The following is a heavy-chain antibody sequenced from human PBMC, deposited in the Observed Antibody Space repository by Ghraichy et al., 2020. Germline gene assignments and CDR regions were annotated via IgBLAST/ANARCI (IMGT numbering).Heavy chain of an antibody. D-gene: IGHD4-23*01. CDR3: ASVRWMGLAPGFDY. Sequence: GGSLRLSCAASGFTFSSYSMNWVRQAPGKGLEWVSSISSSSSYIYYADSVKGRFTISRDNAKNSLYLQMNSLRAEDTAVYYCASVRWMGLAPGFDYWGQGTLVTVSS. CDR2: ISSSSSYI. V-gene: IGHV3-21*01. J-gene: IGHJ4*02. CDR1: GFTFSSYS.